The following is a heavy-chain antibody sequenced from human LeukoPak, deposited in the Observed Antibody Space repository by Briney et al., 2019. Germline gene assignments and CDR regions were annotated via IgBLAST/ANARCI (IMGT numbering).Heavy chain of an antibody. CDR3: ARGTMVAPGVDY. CDR1: GFTFISYW. V-gene: IGHV3-74*01. D-gene: IGHD4-23*01. CDR2: INTDGSVT. J-gene: IGHJ4*02. Sequence: GGSLRLSCAGSGFTFISYWMHWVRQAPGKGLVWVSRINTDGSVTSYADSVKGRFTISRDNARNTLSSLRAEDTAVYYCARGTMVAPGVDYWGQGTLVTVSS.